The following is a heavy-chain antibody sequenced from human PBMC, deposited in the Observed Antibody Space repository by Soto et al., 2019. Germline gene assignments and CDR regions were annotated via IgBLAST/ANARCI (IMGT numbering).Heavy chain of an antibody. CDR3: ARYGSGSFDY. CDR1: GDSISSSSYY. D-gene: IGHD3-10*01. J-gene: IGHJ4*02. CDR2: IYYSGST. V-gene: IGHV4-39*01. Sequence: PSETLSLTCTVSGDSISSSSYYWGWIRQPPGKGLEWIGSIYYSGSTYYNPSLKSRVTISVDTSKNQFSLKLSSVTAADTAVYYCARYGSGSFDYWGQGTLVTVSS.